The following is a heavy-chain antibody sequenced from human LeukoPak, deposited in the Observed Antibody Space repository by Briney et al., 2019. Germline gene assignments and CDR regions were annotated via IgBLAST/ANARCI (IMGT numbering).Heavy chain of an antibody. CDR2: IYYSGST. CDR3: AREVVDNIVVVPAAIDYYYYYYMDV. D-gene: IGHD2-2*01. Sequence: SETLSLTCTVSGGSISSSSYYWGWIRQPPGKGLEWIGSIYYSGSTYYNPSLKSRVTISVDTSKNQFSLKLSSVTAADTAVYYCAREVVDNIVVVPAAIDYYYYYYMDVWGKGTTVTVSS. CDR1: GGSISSSSYY. J-gene: IGHJ6*03. V-gene: IGHV4-39*07.